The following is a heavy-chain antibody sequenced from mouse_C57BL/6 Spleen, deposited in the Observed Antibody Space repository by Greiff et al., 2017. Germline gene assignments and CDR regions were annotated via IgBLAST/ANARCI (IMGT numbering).Heavy chain of an antibody. J-gene: IGHJ3*01. Sequence: VQLQQSGPELVKPGASVKISCKASGYAFSSSWMNWVKQRPGKGLEWIGRIYPGDGDTNYNGKFKGKATLTADKSSSTAYMQLSSLTSEDSAVYFCAREEKIYSWCAYWGQGTLVTVSA. CDR1: GYAFSSSW. CDR2: IYPGDGDT. V-gene: IGHV1-82*01. CDR3: AREEKIYSWCAY. D-gene: IGHD1-1*01.